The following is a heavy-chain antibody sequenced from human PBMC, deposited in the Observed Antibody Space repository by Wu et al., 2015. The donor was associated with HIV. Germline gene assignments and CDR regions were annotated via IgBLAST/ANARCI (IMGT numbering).Heavy chain of an antibody. CDR3: ARTYYDFWSGYHGAFEI. V-gene: IGHV1-2*02. Sequence: QVQLVQSRAEVKKPGASVIVSCEASGYTFTEYYMHWVRQAPGQGLEWMGWINPNSGGTNYAQRFQGRVTMTRDTSISTAYMELTRLGSDDTAVYYCARTYYDFWSGYHGAFEIWGPKGQRSPSLQ. CDR1: GYTFTEYY. J-gene: IGHJ3*02. D-gene: IGHD3-3*01. CDR2: INPNSGGT.